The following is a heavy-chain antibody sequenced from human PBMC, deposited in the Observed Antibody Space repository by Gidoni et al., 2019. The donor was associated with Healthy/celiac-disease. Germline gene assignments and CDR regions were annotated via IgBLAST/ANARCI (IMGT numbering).Heavy chain of an antibody. Sequence: EVQLVESGGGLVKPGGSLRLSCAASGFTFSSYSMNWVRQAPGKGLEWVSSISSSSSYIYYADSVKGRFTISRDNAKNSLYLQMNSLRAEDTAVYYCARDPRSPPYGDLRWAYYYYGMDVWGQGTTVTVSS. J-gene: IGHJ6*02. CDR1: GFTFSSYS. CDR3: ARDPRSPPYGDLRWAYYYYGMDV. CDR2: ISSSSSYI. D-gene: IGHD4-17*01. V-gene: IGHV3-21*01.